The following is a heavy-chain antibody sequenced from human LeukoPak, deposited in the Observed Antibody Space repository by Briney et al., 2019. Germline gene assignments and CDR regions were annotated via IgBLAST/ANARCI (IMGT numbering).Heavy chain of an antibody. Sequence: GGSLRLSCAASGFTVSSNYMSWVRQAPGKGLEWVSIIYSGGSTFYADSVKGRFTISRDNSKNTLYLQMNSLRAEDTAVYYCAKAYAPIAVAGTFDYWGQGTLVTVSS. CDR2: IYSGGST. CDR3: AKAYAPIAVAGTFDY. J-gene: IGHJ4*02. D-gene: IGHD6-19*01. CDR1: GFTVSSNY. V-gene: IGHV3-53*05.